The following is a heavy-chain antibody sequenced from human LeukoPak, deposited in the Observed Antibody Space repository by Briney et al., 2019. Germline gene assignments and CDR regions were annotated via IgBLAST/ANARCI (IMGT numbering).Heavy chain of an antibody. CDR3: ARAGGVGYYYGMDV. Sequence: SPTLSLTSAISGHSVSINSAAWNWIRQSPSRALEWLGRTYYRSKWYNDYAVSVKSRITINPDTSKNQFSLQLNSVTPEDTAVYYCARAGGVGYYYGMDVWGKGTTVTVSS. V-gene: IGHV6-1*01. CDR1: GHSVSINSAA. D-gene: IGHD2-8*02. J-gene: IGHJ6*04. CDR2: TYYRSKWYN.